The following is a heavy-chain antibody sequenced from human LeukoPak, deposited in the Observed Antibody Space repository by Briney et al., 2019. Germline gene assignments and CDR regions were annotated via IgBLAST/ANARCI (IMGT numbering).Heavy chain of an antibody. CDR3: ARVRSRWIVDY. Sequence: SETLSLTCAVYGGSFSGYYWSWIRQPPGKGLEWIGEINHSGSTNYNPSLKSRVTISVDTSKNQFSLKLSSVTAADTAVYYCARVRSRWIVDYWGQGTLVTVSS. CDR1: GGSFSGYY. D-gene: IGHD5-12*01. J-gene: IGHJ4*02. V-gene: IGHV4-34*01. CDR2: INHSGST.